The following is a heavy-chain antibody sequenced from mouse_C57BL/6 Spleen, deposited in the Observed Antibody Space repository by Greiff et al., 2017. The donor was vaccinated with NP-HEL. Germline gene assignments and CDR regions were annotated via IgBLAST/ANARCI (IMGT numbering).Heavy chain of an antibody. J-gene: IGHJ4*01. CDR3: ARNYYSNYEGYAMDY. CDR1: GFSLTSYA. V-gene: IGHV2-9-1*01. D-gene: IGHD2-5*01. CDR2: IWTGGGT. Sequence: VQGVESGPGLVAPSQSLSITCTVSGFSLTSYAISWVRQPPGKGLEWLGVIWTGGGTNYNSALKSRLSISKDNSKSQVFLKMNSLQTDDTARYYCARNYYSNYEGYAMDYWGQGTSVTVSS.